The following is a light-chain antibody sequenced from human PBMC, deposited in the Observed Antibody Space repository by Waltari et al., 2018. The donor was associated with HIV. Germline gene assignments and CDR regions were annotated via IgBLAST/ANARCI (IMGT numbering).Light chain of an antibody. V-gene: IGKV3-20*01. J-gene: IGKJ2*01. CDR2: EAS. Sequence: EIVLTQSPGTLSLSPGERATLSCRASKRVSRNLLAWYHQQPVQAPRLLIYEASTRAPGIPERFSGTGSGTDFTLTISRLEPEDFGVFYCQQYGSSREYTFGQGTKLEIK. CDR3: QQYGSSREYT. CDR1: KRVSRNL.